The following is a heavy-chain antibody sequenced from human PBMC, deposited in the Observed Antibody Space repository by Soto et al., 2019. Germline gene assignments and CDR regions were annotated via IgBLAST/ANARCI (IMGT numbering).Heavy chain of an antibody. D-gene: IGHD6-6*01. CDR3: ARENSRISPRLFQH. CDR2: ISPAGTNQ. Sequence: SCVASGFIFSDYAMHWARQAPGKGLEWVALISPAGTNQYYADSAKGRFTISRDNSKNTLYLQMNSLRPEDTGLYYCARENSRISPRLFQHWGQGTLVTVSS. V-gene: IGHV3-30-3*01. CDR1: GFIFSDYA. J-gene: IGHJ1*01.